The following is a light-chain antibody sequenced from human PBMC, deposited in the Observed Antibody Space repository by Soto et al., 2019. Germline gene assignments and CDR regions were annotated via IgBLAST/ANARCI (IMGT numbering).Light chain of an antibody. CDR3: QVWDSNTLV. J-gene: IGLJ2*01. CDR1: NIGSKN. V-gene: IGLV3-9*01. Sequence: SYELTQPLSVSVALGQTARITCGGDNIGSKNVHWYQQKPGQAPVLAIFRDSNRPSGIPERISCSNSGNTATLTISGAQVGDEADYYCQVWDSNTLVFGGGTQLTVL. CDR2: RDS.